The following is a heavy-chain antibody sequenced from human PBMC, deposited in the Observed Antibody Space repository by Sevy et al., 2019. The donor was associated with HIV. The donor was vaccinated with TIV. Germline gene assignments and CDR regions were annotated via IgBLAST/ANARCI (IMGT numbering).Heavy chain of an antibody. V-gene: IGHV3-7*04. CDR3: AKDRGWKTFDY. CDR2: ISPEGSRI. J-gene: IGHJ4*02. D-gene: IGHD3-10*01. CDR1: GFGFSGTW. Sequence: GGSLRLSCAASGFGFSGTWMNWVRQAPGKGLEWVAIISPEGSRIDYADSVKGRLIISRDNANSSVSLQMNSLRVEDMGVHYCAKDRGWKTFDYWGQGALVTVSS.